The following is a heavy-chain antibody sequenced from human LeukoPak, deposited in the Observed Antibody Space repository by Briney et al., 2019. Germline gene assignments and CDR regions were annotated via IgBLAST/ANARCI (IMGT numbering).Heavy chain of an antibody. CDR1: GGSFSGYY. CDR2: INHSGST. Sequence: SETLSLTCAVYGGSFSGYYWSWIRQPPGKGLEWIGEINHSGSTNYSPSLKSRVTISVDTSKNQFSLKLSSVTAADTAVYYCARSARVLTGPYYFDYWGQGTLVTVSS. J-gene: IGHJ4*02. V-gene: IGHV4-34*01. CDR3: ARSARVLTGPYYFDY. D-gene: IGHD3-9*01.